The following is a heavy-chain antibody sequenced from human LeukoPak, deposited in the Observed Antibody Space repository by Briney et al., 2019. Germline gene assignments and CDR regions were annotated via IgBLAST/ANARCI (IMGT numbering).Heavy chain of an antibody. J-gene: IGHJ4*02. D-gene: IGHD1-20*01. CDR1: VFTFNTYN. CDR3: ARGTNWSPLDFDY. Sequence: SGESLRLSCVASVFTFNTYNIQWVRQAPGKAQEWVLTISSSSDNYKYYADSVKGRFTISRDNAKNSLYLQMNSLRAEDTAVYFCARGTNWSPLDFDYWGQGTQVTVSS. V-gene: IGHV3-21*01. CDR2: ISSSSDNYK.